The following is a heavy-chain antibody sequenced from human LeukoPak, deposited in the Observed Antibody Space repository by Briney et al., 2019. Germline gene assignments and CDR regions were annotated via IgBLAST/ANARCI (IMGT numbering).Heavy chain of an antibody. D-gene: IGHD3-22*01. J-gene: IGHJ4*02. Sequence: ASVKVSCKASGYTFTGYGIIWVRQAPGQGLEWLGWISAYKGSTKYPQMFQGRVTVTTDTSTSTAYMELRSLRSDDTAVYYCARADSVGYYVAYWYWGQGTLVSVSS. CDR1: GYTFTGYG. CDR2: ISAYKGST. V-gene: IGHV1-18*01. CDR3: ARADSVGYYVAYWY.